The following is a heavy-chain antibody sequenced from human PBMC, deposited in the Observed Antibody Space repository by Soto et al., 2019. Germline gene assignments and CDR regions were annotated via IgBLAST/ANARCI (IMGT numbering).Heavy chain of an antibody. CDR1: GGTFSSYA. J-gene: IGHJ6*02. CDR3: ARDKGYGFGWSSSSGMDV. CDR2: IIPIFGTA. V-gene: IGHV1-69*13. D-gene: IGHD5-18*01. Sequence: GASVKVSCKASGGTFSSYAISWVRQAPGQGLEWMGGIIPIFGTANYAQKFQGRVTITADESTSTAYMELSSLRSEDTAVYYCARDKGYGFGWSSSSGMDVWGQGTTVTVSS.